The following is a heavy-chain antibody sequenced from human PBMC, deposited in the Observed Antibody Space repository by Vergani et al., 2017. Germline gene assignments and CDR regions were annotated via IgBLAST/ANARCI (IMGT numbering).Heavy chain of an antibody. V-gene: IGHV3-49*04. Sequence: EVHLVESGGGLVQPGRSLRLSCSGSGFTLGDYAMTWVRQAPGKGLEWVAFIWSKPYGGTTEYAASVKGRFTISRDDSKSIAYLQMNSLRADDSAVYYCTKAGQYDSDNFHDSWGQGALVTVSP. CDR3: TKAGQYDSDNFHDS. D-gene: IGHD3-22*01. J-gene: IGHJ1*01. CDR2: IWSKPYGGTT. CDR1: GFTLGDYA.